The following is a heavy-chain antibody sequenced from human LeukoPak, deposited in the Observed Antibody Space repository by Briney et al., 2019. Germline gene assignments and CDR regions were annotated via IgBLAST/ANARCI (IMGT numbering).Heavy chain of an antibody. CDR1: GFTFSSYA. CDR3: ARDEDAFDY. Sequence: GGSLRLSCVASGFTFSSYAMHWVRQAPGKGLEWVAVISYDGSNKYYADSVKGRFTISRDNSKNTLYLQMNSLRAEDTAVYYCARDEDAFDYWGQGTLVTVSS. CDR2: ISYDGSNK. J-gene: IGHJ4*02. D-gene: IGHD2-15*01. V-gene: IGHV3-30-3*01.